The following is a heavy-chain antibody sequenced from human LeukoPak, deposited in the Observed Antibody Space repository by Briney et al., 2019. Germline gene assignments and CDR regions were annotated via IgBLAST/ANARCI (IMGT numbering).Heavy chain of an antibody. V-gene: IGHV3-30-3*01. CDR2: MSYDGSNE. Sequence: GRSLRLSCAATGFTFSRFAMHWVRQAPGKGLEWVAVMSYDGSNEYYAASVKGRFTISRDNSKNTLYLQMNSLRAEDTAVYYWAREQVGAIYFDYWGQGTLVTVSS. J-gene: IGHJ4*02. CDR1: GFTFSRFA. CDR3: AREQVGAIYFDY. D-gene: IGHD1-26*01.